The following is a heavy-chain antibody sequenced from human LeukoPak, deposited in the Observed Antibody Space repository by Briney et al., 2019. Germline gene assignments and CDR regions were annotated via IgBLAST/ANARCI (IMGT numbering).Heavy chain of an antibody. J-gene: IGHJ5*02. Sequence: SETLSLTCSISGGSISRYYWSWLRQPPGKGLEWIGYIFYSGSTNYHPSLKSRVTMSVHTSKNQFSLNLSSVTAADTAVYYCARGRTFDPWGQGTLVTVSS. CDR1: GGSISRYY. CDR3: ARGRTFDP. V-gene: IGHV4-59*01. CDR2: IFYSGST.